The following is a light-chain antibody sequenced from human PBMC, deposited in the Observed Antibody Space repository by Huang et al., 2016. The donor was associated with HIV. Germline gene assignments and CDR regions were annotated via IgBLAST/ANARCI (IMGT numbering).Light chain of an antibody. J-gene: IGKJ5*01. Sequence: EIVMTQSPATLSLSPGGRATLSCRASQSVSSDLAWYQQKAGQAPRLRIYVASTRASGIGARFSGSGSGTGLDLTLSSLQSEDFELEYYQQYSIRPPLTFGQGTRLEIK. V-gene: IGKV3D-15*01. CDR1: QSVSSD. CDR3: QQYSIRPPLT. CDR2: VAS.